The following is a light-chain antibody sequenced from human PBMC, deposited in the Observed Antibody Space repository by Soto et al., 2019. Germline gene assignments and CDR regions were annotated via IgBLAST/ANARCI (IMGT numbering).Light chain of an antibody. Sequence: QSALTQPPSASGSPGQSVTISCTGTSSDVGGYNYVSWFRHHPGKAPELIIYEVRKRPSGVPARFSGSKSGTSASLAIAGLQAEDEGDYYCTSHAGSNNYVFGTGTKVTVL. CDR2: EVR. CDR1: SSDVGGYNY. CDR3: TSHAGSNNYV. V-gene: IGLV2-8*01. J-gene: IGLJ1*01.